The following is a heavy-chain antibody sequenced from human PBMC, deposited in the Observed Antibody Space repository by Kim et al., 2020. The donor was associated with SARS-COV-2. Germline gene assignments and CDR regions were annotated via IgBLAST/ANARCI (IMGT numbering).Heavy chain of an antibody. J-gene: IGHJ4*02. V-gene: IGHV4-61*09. CDR1: RGSISSGSYF. Sequence: SETLSLTCTVSRGSISSGSYFWSWIRQPAGKGLEWIGHIHTAGSTSYSPSLRSRVTISVDSSKNQFSLKLSSVTAADMAIYYCAGNPGFCGQRTPVTVSS. CDR2: IHTAGST. CDR3: AGNPGF.